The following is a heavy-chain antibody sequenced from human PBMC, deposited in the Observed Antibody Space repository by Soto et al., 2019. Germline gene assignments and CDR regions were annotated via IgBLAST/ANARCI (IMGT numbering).Heavy chain of an antibody. CDR2: ISGSGGST. J-gene: IGHJ4*02. V-gene: IGHV3-23*01. D-gene: IGHD3-3*01. CDR1: GFTFSSYA. Sequence: PGGSLRLSCAASGFTFSSYAMSWVRQAPGKGLEWVSAISGSGGSTYYADSVKGRFTISRDNSKNTLYLQMNSLRAEDTAFYYCAKPSGITIFGVVTNYFDYWGQGTLVTVSS. CDR3: AKPSGITIFGVVTNYFDY.